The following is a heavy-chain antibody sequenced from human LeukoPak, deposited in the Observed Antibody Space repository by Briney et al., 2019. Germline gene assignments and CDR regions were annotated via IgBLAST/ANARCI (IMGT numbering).Heavy chain of an antibody. J-gene: IGHJ4*02. CDR1: GGSISSSSYY. CDR2: IYYSGST. D-gene: IGHD2-2*01. CDR3: ASSEGELGYCSSTSCYHFDC. V-gene: IGHV4-39*07. Sequence: SETLSLTCTVSGGSISSSSYYWGWIRQPPGKGLEWIGSIYYSGSTYYNPSLKSRVTISVDTSKNQFSLKLSSVTAADTAVYYCASSEGELGYCSSTSCYHFDCWGQGTLVTVSS.